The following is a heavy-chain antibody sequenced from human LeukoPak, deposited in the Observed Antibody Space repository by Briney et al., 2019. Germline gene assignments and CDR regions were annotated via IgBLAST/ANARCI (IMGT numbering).Heavy chain of an antibody. D-gene: IGHD6-19*01. CDR3: AKDNSSGRLDY. Sequence: GGSLRLSCVASGFTFSSYGMHWVRQAPGKGLEWVAVISYDGSNKYYADSVKGRFTISRDNSKNTLYLQMNSLRAEDTAVYYCAKDNSSGRLDYWGQGTLVTVSS. CDR1: GFTFSSYG. J-gene: IGHJ4*02. CDR2: ISYDGSNK. V-gene: IGHV3-30*18.